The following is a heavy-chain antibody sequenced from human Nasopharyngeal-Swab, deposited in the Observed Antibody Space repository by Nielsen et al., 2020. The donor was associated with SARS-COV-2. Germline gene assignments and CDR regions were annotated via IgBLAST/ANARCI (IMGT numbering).Heavy chain of an antibody. Sequence: WIRQPPGKGLEWVSYISTDGSSIYYADSVKGRFTISRDNAKNSLYLQMNSLRAEDTAVYYCARAPPYIVVVPAATNNYFDYWGQGTLVTVSS. J-gene: IGHJ4*02. D-gene: IGHD2-2*01. CDR2: ISTDGSSI. V-gene: IGHV3-48*03. CDR3: ARAPPYIVVVPAATNNYFDY.